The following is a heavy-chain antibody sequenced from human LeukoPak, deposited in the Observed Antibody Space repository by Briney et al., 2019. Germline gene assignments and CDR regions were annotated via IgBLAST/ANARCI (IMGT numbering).Heavy chain of an antibody. D-gene: IGHD2-2*01. CDR1: GFTFSDYY. CDR3: ARADCSSTSCYELDY. CDR2: ISSSDTTI. J-gene: IGHJ4*02. Sequence: KPGGSLRLSCAGSGFTFSDYYMSWLRQAPGKGREWVSYISSSDTTIYYADSVKGRFTISRDNAQNPLYLQMNTLRADDTAVYYCARADCSSTSCYELDYWGQGTLVTVSS. V-gene: IGHV3-11*04.